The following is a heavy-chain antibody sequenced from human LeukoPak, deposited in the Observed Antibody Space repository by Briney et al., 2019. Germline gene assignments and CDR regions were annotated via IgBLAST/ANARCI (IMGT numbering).Heavy chain of an antibody. CDR3: ASVDYYYDSSGLREDAFDI. CDR2: IYYSGST. J-gene: IGHJ3*02. D-gene: IGHD3-22*01. Sequence: PSQTLSLTCTVSGGSISSGDYYWSWIRQPPGKGLEWIGYIYYSGSTYYNPSLKSRVTISVDTSKNQFSLKLSSVTAADTAVYYCASVDYYYDSSGLREDAFDIWGQGTMVTVSS. CDR1: GGSISSGDYY. V-gene: IGHV4-30-4*01.